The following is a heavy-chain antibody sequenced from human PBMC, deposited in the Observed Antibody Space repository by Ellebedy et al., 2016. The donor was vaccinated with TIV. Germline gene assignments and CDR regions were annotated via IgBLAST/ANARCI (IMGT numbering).Heavy chain of an antibody. V-gene: IGHV3-74*03. D-gene: IGHD1-1*01. CDR1: GFTFSHHG. CDR3: ARDRRNEDVRGRGHDY. J-gene: IGHJ4*02. Sequence: GESLKISCAASGFTFSHHGMQWVRHAPGEGLVWVSRITPDGLTTHADSVKGRFTISRDNAKNTLYLEMNSLRAEDSAVYYCARDRRNEDVRGRGHDYWGQGTLVTVS. CDR2: ITPDGLT.